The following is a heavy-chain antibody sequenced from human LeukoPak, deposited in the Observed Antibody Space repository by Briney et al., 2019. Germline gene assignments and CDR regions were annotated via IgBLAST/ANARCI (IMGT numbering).Heavy chain of an antibody. D-gene: IGHD3-10*01. CDR3: ARDPGYGLGVDYGDY. CDR1: GFTVSGNY. Sequence: GGSLRLSCAASGFTVSGNYMSWVRQAPGKGLEWLSVIHRGGNTYYADSVKGRFTISRDSSKNTVFLQLDSLRAEDTAVYYCARDPGYGLGVDYGDYWGQGTLVTVSS. J-gene: IGHJ4*02. V-gene: IGHV3-66*01. CDR2: IHRGGNT.